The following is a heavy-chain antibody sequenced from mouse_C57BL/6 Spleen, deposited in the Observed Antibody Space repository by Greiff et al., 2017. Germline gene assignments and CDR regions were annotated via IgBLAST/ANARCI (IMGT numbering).Heavy chain of an antibody. J-gene: IGHJ4*01. CDR1: GYTFTSYW. D-gene: IGHD1-1*01. Sequence: QVQLQQPGAELVMPGASVKLSCKASGYTFTSYWMHWVKQRPGQGLEWIGEIDPSDSYTNYNQKFKGKSTLTVDKSSSTAYMQLSSLTSEDSAVYYCARFEDYYGSPYYAMDYWGQGTSVTVSS. V-gene: IGHV1-69*01. CDR2: IDPSDSYT. CDR3: ARFEDYYGSPYYAMDY.